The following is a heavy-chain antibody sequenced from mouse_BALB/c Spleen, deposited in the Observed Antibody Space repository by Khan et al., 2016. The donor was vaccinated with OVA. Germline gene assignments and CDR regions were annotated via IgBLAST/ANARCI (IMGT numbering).Heavy chain of an antibody. V-gene: IGHV14-3*02. Sequence: EVQLQESGAELVKSGATVKLSCTASALNIKATFITCLRHWPKQGLEWIGRIDXPNGNTKYDPKFQGKATITADTSSNTAYLQLSSLTSEDTAVYYCARMARKWGQGTTLTVSS. J-gene: IGHJ2*01. CDR3: ARMARK. CDR1: ALNIKATF. CDR2: IDXPNGNT.